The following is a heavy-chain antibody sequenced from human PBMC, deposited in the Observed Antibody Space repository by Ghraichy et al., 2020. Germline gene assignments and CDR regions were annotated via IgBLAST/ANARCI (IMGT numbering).Heavy chain of an antibody. V-gene: IGHV1-69*13. D-gene: IGHD3-10*01. Sequence: SVKVSCKASGGTFSSYAISWVRQAPGQGLEWMGGIIPIFGTTNYAQKFQGRVTITADESTSTAYMELSNLRSEDTAVYYCARGFYYGSGSYKPITPFDYWGRGTLVTVSS. CDR1: GGTFSSYA. J-gene: IGHJ4*02. CDR3: ARGFYYGSGSYKPITPFDY. CDR2: IIPIFGTT.